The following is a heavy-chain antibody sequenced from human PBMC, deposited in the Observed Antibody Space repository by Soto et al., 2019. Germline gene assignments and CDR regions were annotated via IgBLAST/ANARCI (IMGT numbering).Heavy chain of an antibody. J-gene: IGHJ5*02. Sequence: SETLSRPCTVSGYSIRSGYYWGWIRQPPGKGLEWIGSIYHSGSTYYNPSLKSRVTISVDTSKNQFSLKLSSVTAADTAVYYCARGYADFWSGYYPINWFDPWGQGTLVIVSS. D-gene: IGHD3-3*01. V-gene: IGHV4-38-2*02. CDR2: IYHSGST. CDR3: ARGYADFWSGYYPINWFDP. CDR1: GYSIRSGYY.